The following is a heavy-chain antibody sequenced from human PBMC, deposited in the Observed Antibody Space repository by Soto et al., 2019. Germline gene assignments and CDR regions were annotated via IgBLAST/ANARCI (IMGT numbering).Heavy chain of an antibody. CDR3: ERDRIEVTVPGFDH. CDR2: IIPIFGTA. D-gene: IGHD6-19*01. Sequence: SVKVSCKASGGTFSSYAISWVRQAPGQGLEWMGGIIPIFGTANYAQKFQGRVTITADESTSTAYMELSSLRSEDTAVYYCERDRIEVTVPGFDHWGQGTLVTVSS. J-gene: IGHJ5*02. V-gene: IGHV1-69*13. CDR1: GGTFSSYA.